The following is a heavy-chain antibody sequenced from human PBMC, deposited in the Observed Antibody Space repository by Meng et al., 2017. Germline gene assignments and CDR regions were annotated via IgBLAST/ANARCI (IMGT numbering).Heavy chain of an antibody. CDR1: GFTFSSYA. D-gene: IGHD1-26*01. J-gene: IGHJ4*02. V-gene: IGHV3-30*01. Sequence: GESLKISCAASGFTFSSYAMHWVRQAPGKGLEWVAVISYDGSNKYYADSVKGRFTISRDNSKNTLYLQMNSLRAEDTAVYYCGGSRGVRATTYWGQGTLVTVSS. CDR3: GGSRGVRATTY. CDR2: ISYDGSNK.